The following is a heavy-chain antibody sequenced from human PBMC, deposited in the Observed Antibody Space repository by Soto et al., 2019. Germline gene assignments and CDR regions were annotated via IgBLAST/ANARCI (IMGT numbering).Heavy chain of an antibody. CDR3: TRGPPRVQWFDP. J-gene: IGHJ5*02. CDR2: IYFTGST. Sequence: PSETLSVTCILSGGAVSIGTYDWSWIRQPPGKGLEWIGHIYFTGSTNYNPSLKSRVTMSLDTSRNQFSLKLSSVTAADTAVYYCTRGPPRVQWFDPWGLGTMVTVSS. V-gene: IGHV4-61*01. CDR1: GGAVSIGTYD.